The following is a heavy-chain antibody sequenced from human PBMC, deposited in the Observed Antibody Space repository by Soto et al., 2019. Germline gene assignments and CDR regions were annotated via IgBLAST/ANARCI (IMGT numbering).Heavy chain of an antibody. CDR2: ISYDGSNK. CDR1: GFTFSSYG. D-gene: IGHD6-6*01. V-gene: IGHV3-30*18. J-gene: IGHJ4*02. Sequence: LRLSCAASGFTFSSYGMHWVRQAPGKGLEWVAVISYDGSNKYYADSVKGRFTISRDNSKNTLYLQMNSLRAEDTAVYYCAKGGSSSIAAPIDYWGQGTMVTVYS. CDR3: AKGGSSSIAAPIDY.